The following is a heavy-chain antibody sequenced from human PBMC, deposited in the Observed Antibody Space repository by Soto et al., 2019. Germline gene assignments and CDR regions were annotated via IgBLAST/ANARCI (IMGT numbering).Heavy chain of an antibody. V-gene: IGHV1-2*04. J-gene: IGHJ4*02. D-gene: IGHD6-13*01. Sequence: ASVKVSCKASGYTFTGYYMHWVRQAPGQGLEWMGWINPNSGGTNYAQKFQGWVTMTRDTSISTAYMELSRLRSDDTAVYYCAKSGIAAAGSSLDYWGQGTLVTVFS. CDR1: GYTFTGYY. CDR3: AKSGIAAAGSSLDY. CDR2: INPNSGGT.